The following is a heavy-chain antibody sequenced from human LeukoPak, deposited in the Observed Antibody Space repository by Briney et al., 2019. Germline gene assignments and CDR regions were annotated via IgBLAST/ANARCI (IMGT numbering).Heavy chain of an antibody. V-gene: IGHV3-7*01. CDR3: ARVPGDCGGDCYSYYYYYMDV. Sequence: PGRSLRLSCAASGFTFSSYWMSWVRQAPGKGLEWVANIKQDGSEKYYVDSVKGRFTISRDNAKNSLYLQMNSLRAEDTAVYYWARVPGDCGGDCYSYYYYYMDVWGKGTTVTVSS. CDR2: IKQDGSEK. J-gene: IGHJ6*03. D-gene: IGHD2-21*01. CDR1: GFTFSSYW.